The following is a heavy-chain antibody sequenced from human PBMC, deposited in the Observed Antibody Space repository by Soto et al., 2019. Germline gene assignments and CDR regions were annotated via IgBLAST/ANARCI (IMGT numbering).Heavy chain of an antibody. D-gene: IGHD4-17*01. J-gene: IGHJ4*02. Sequence: SETLSLTCTVSGGSISTYYWSWIRQPPGKGLEWIGYIYYSGSTNYNPSLKSRVTISLDTSKNQFSLMLSSVTAADTALYYCARAPGVRFYFDSCGQGTLVTVSS. CDR1: GGSISTYY. V-gene: IGHV4-59*01. CDR2: IYYSGST. CDR3: ARAPGVRFYFDS.